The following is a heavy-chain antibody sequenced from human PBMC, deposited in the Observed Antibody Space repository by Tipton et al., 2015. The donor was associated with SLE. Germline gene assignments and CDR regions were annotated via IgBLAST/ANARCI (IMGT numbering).Heavy chain of an antibody. Sequence: VQLVQSGGGLVQPGGSLRLSCAASGFTVSSNYMSWVRQAPGKGLEWVSVIYSGGSTYYADSVKGRFTISRHNSKNTLYLQMNSLRAEDTAVYYCARGSDSGGYQGIYFDYWGQGTLVTVSS. V-gene: IGHV3-53*04. CDR2: IYSGGST. CDR1: GFTVSSNY. J-gene: IGHJ4*02. D-gene: IGHD1-26*01. CDR3: ARGSDSGGYQGIYFDY.